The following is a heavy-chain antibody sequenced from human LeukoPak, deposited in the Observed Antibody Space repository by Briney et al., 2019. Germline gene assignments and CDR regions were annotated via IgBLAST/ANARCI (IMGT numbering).Heavy chain of an antibody. Sequence: SETLSLTCTVSGGSISSSSYYWGWIRQPPGKGLEWIGSIYYSGSTYYNPSLKSRVTISVDTSKNQFSLKLSSVTAADTAVYYCASIIHWGVLSPNWFDPWGQGTLVTVSS. V-gene: IGHV4-39*01. CDR3: ASIIHWGVLSPNWFDP. J-gene: IGHJ5*02. CDR2: IYYSGST. CDR1: GGSISSSSYY. D-gene: IGHD3-16*01.